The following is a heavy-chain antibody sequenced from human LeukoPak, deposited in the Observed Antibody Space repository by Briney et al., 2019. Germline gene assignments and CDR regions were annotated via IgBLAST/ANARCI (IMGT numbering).Heavy chain of an antibody. J-gene: IGHJ4*02. V-gene: IGHV3-7*01. CDR2: IKQDGSEK. Sequence: GGSLRLSCAASGFTFSSYWMSWVRQAPGKGLEWVASIKQDGSEKYYVDSVKGRFTISRDNAKNSLYLQMNSLRAEDTAVYYCARVVVVPAAITPGGFDYWGQGTLVTVSS. CDR3: ARVVVVPAAITPGGFDY. D-gene: IGHD2-2*01. CDR1: GFTFSSYW.